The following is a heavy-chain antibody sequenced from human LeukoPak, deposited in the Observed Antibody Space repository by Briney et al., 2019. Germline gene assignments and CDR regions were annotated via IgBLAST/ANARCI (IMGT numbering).Heavy chain of an antibody. J-gene: IGHJ4*02. V-gene: IGHV3-48*03. CDR1: GFTFSSYE. CDR2: ISFSGSSI. Sequence: PGGSLRLSCSASGFTFSSYEMNWVRQAPGKGLEWVSYISFSGSSIYYADSVKGRFTISRDNAKNSLYLQMNSLRAEDTAVYYCARLKYFESWGQGTLVTVSS. CDR3: ARLKYFES.